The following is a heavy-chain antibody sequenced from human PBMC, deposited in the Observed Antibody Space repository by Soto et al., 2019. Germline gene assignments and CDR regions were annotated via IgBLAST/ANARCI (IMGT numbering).Heavy chain of an antibody. CDR2: IQEDGSQK. V-gene: IGHV3-7*01. Sequence: EVQLVESGGGLVQPGGSLRLSCAASGFTFSSHWMTWVRQTPGKGLEWVANIQEDGSQKYYVDSVKGRFTILRDNANNSLSLQMNRLGVEDTAVYYCARDGRYCTWSDCRGDAFDVWGQGTVVTVSS. D-gene: IGHD2-8*01. CDR1: GFTFSSHW. CDR3: ARDGRYCTWSDCRGDAFDV. J-gene: IGHJ3*01.